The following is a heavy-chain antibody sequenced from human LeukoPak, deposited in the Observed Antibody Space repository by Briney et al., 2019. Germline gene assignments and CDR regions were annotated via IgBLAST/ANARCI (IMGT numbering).Heavy chain of an antibody. J-gene: IGHJ4*02. V-gene: IGHV3-7*01. CDR3: ARAASGSYGY. D-gene: IGHD1-26*01. CDR2: IKQDGSQK. Sequence: GGSLRLSCAASGFTFSSYWMSWVRQAPGKGLEWVANIKQDGSQKYYVHSVKGRFTISRDNAKHSLYLQMNCLRGEDTAVYYCARAASGSYGYWGQGTLVTVSS. CDR1: GFTFSSYW.